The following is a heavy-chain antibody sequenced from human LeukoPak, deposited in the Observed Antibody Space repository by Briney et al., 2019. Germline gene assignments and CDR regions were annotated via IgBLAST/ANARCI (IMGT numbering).Heavy chain of an antibody. D-gene: IGHD2-15*01. V-gene: IGHV3-23*01. CDR3: AKAVGRYCSGGSCYMDW. Sequence: GGSLRLSCAASGYTFSSYAMSWVRQAPGKGLEWVSAISGSGGSTYYADSVKGRFTISRDNSKNTLYLQMNSLRAEDTAVYYCAKAVGRYCSGGSCYMDWWGQGTLVTVSS. CDR1: GYTFSSYA. J-gene: IGHJ4*02. CDR2: ISGSGGST.